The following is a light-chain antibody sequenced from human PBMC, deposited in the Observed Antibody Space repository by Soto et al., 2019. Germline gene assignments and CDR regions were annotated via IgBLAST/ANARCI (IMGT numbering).Light chain of an antibody. V-gene: IGKV1-39*01. CDR3: QQSFSAPLT. CDR2: TAS. J-gene: IGKJ4*01. Sequence: DIQMTQSPSALSASVGDRVTITCRASQNIKKYLNWYRQKTGKAPDLLIYTASSLQVGFPSRFSGSGSGTDFSLTITCLQTEDSATYFCQQSFSAPLTIGGGTKVEIK. CDR1: QNIKKY.